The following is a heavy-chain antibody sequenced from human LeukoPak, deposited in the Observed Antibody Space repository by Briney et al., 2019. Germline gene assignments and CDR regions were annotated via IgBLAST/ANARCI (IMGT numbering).Heavy chain of an antibody. D-gene: IGHD3-10*01. Sequence: GGSLRLSCAASGFTFSSYEMNWVRQAPGKGLEWVSAISGSGGSTYYADSVKGRFTISRDNSKNTLYLQMNSLRAEDTAVYYCAKDRATYYYGSGSYPLWGQGTLVTVSS. CDR3: AKDRATYYYGSGSYPL. CDR1: GFTFSSYE. V-gene: IGHV3-23*01. J-gene: IGHJ4*02. CDR2: ISGSGGST.